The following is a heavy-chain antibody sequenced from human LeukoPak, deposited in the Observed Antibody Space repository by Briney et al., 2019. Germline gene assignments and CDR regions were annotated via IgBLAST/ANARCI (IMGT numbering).Heavy chain of an antibody. V-gene: IGHV4-59*12. J-gene: IGHJ4*02. Sequence: PSETLSLTCTVSGGSISSYYWSWIRQPPGKGLEWIGYIYYSGSTNYNPSLKSRVTISVDTSKNQFSLKLSSVTAADTAVYYCARVWYYYDSSGYYYFDYWGQGTLVTVSS. CDR1: GGSISSYY. D-gene: IGHD3-22*01. CDR2: IYYSGST. CDR3: ARVWYYYDSSGYYYFDY.